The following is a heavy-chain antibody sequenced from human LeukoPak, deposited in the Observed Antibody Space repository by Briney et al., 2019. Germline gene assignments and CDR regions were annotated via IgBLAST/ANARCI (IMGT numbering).Heavy chain of an antibody. D-gene: IGHD6-13*01. J-gene: IGHJ4*02. V-gene: IGHV5-51*01. CDR2: LYPGDSDT. CDR1: GYTFSSYW. Sequence: GESLRISCKGSGYTFSSYWIGWVRQMPGKGLEWMGILYPGDSDTRYSPSFQGQVTISADKSISTAYLQWSSLKASDTAMYYCARRDSSSLFPEDWGQGTLVTVSS. CDR3: ARRDSSSLFPED.